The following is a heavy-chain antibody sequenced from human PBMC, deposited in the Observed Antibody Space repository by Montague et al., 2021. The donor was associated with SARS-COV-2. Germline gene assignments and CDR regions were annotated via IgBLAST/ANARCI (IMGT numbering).Heavy chain of an antibody. V-gene: IGHV4-59*01. CDR2: VYYSGST. CDR1: SGSISTYY. Sequence: SETLSLTCTVSSGSISTYYWSWIRQPPGKGLEWMGYVYYSGSTNYNPSLKSRVTISVDTSKNQFSLKLSSVTAADTAVYYCARGKYYIDYWGQGTLVTVSS. J-gene: IGHJ4*02. CDR3: ARGKYYIDY.